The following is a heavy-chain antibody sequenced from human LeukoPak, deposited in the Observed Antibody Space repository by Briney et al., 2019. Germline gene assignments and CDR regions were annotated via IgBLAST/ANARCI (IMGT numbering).Heavy chain of an antibody. V-gene: IGHV3-20*04. D-gene: IGHD6-13*01. Sequence: GGSLRLSCAASGLSFSNAWMSWVRQAPGKGLEWVSGINWNGGSTGYADSVKGRFTISRDNAKNSLYLQMNSLRAEDTALYYCARDSSSWYVSEHWGQGTLVTVSS. CDR1: GLSFSNAW. CDR3: ARDSSSWYVSEH. CDR2: INWNGGST. J-gene: IGHJ1*01.